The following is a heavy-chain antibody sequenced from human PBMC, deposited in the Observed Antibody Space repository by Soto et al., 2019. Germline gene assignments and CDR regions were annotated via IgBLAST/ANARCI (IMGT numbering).Heavy chain of an antibody. CDR2: IWYDGSNK. V-gene: IGHV3-33*01. J-gene: IGHJ4*02. Sequence: QVQLVESGGGVVQPGRSLRLSCAASGFTFSSYGMHWVRQAPGKGLEWVAVIWYDGSNKYYADSVKGRFTISRDNSKNTLYLQMNSLRAEDRSVYYCARDKQRGYSYGYSDYWGQGTLVTVSS. CDR3: ARDKQRGYSYGYSDY. CDR1: GFTFSSYG. D-gene: IGHD5-18*01.